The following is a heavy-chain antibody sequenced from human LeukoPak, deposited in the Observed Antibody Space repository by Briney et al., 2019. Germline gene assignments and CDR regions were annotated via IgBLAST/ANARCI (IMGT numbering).Heavy chain of an antibody. V-gene: IGHV4-34*01. Sequence: PETLSLTCAVYGESFSGYYWSWIRQPPGKGVEGIGEINHSGSTNHNPSLKRRVTISVDTSKTQFSPKLSSVTAADTAVYYCARGLKRAAAGLGNWGQGTLVTVSS. CDR3: ARGLKRAAAGLGN. D-gene: IGHD6-13*01. J-gene: IGHJ4*02. CDR1: GESFSGYY. CDR2: INHSGST.